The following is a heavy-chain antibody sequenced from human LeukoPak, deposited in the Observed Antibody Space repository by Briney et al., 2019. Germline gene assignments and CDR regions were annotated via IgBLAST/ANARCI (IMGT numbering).Heavy chain of an antibody. D-gene: IGHD3-22*01. V-gene: IGHV3-21*01. CDR1: GFTFINYW. CDR3: ARDVPYYYESSGYYSLGFDI. J-gene: IGHJ3*02. CDR2: ISSSSSYI. Sequence: PGGSLRLSCAGSGFTFINYWMSWVRQAPGKGLEWVSSISSSSSYIYYADSVKGRFTISRDNAKNSLYLQMNSLRAEDTAVYYCARDVPYYYESSGYYSLGFDIWGQGTMVTVSS.